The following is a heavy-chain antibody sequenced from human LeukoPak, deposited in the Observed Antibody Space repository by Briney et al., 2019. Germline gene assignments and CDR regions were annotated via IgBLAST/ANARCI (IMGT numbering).Heavy chain of an antibody. V-gene: IGHV3-23*01. J-gene: IGHJ5*01. CDR3: VQNGVRSLFTVYNWFDS. CDR2: ISGSGGST. D-gene: IGHD2-8*01. Sequence: GGSLRLSCAASGFTFSSYAMSWVRQPPGKGLEWVSAISGSGGSTYYADSVKGRFTVSRDNSENTLSLQMDILRAEDTAVYYCVQNGVRSLFTVYNWFDSWGQGTLVTVSS. CDR1: GFTFSSYA.